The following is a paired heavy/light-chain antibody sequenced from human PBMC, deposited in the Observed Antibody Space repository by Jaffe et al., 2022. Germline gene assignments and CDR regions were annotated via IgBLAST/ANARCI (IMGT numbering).Light chain of an antibody. CDR1: NIGSKS. V-gene: IGLV3-21*02. CDR3: QVWDSSSDQWV. Sequence: SYVLTQPPSVSVAPGQTARITCGGNNIGSKSVHWYQQKPGQAPVLVVYDDSDRPSGIPERFSGSNSGNTATLTISRVEAGDEADYYCQVWDSSSDQWVFGGGTKLTVL. CDR2: DDS. J-gene: IGLJ2*01.
Heavy chain of an antibody. D-gene: IGHD3-3*01. V-gene: IGHV4-4*02. CDR3: ARVHIPHGITIFGVVKAENYYFDY. J-gene: IGHJ4*02. CDR1: GGSISSSNW. Sequence: QVQLQESGPGLVKPSGTLSLTCAVSGGSISSSNWWSWVRQPPGKGLEWIGEIYHSGSTNYNPSLKSRVTISVDKSKNQFSLKLSSVTAADTAVYYCARVHIPHGITIFGVVKAENYYFDYWGQGTLVTVSS. CDR2: IYHSGST.